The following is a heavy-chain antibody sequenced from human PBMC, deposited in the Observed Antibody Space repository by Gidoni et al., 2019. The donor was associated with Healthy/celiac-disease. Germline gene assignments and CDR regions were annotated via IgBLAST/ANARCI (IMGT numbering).Heavy chain of an antibody. J-gene: IGHJ4*02. CDR3: TRVWGYDYVWRTPFDY. D-gene: IGHD3-16*01. V-gene: IGHV3-49*03. CDR2: IRSKAYGGTT. CDR1: GFTFGDYA. Sequence: EVQLVESGGDLVQPGRSLRLSCTASGFTFGDYAMTWFRQAPGKGLEWVSLIRSKAYGGTTEYAASVQGRFTISRDDSKSIAYLQMNSLKTEDTAVYYCTRVWGYDYVWRTPFDYWGQGTLVTVSS.